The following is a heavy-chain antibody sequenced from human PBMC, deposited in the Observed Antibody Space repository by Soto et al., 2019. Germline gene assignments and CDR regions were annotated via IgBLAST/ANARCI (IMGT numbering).Heavy chain of an antibody. Sequence: GGSLRLSCAASGFTFSSYGMHWVRQAPGKGLEWVAVIWYDGSNKYYADSVKGRFTISRDNSKNTLYLQMNSLRAEDTAVYYCARDRGSIAVASNWFDPWGQGTLVTVS. CDR2: IWYDGSNK. J-gene: IGHJ5*02. D-gene: IGHD6-19*01. CDR3: ARDRGSIAVASNWFDP. V-gene: IGHV3-33*01. CDR1: GFTFSSYG.